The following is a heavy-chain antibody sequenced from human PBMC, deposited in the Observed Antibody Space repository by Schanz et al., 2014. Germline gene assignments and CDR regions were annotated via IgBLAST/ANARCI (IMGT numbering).Heavy chain of an antibody. CDR3: ARFLARYQYYGVDV. V-gene: IGHV3-11*05. CDR2: ISGSSIHK. CDR1: GFTVSNSY. D-gene: IGHD3-3*01. Sequence: VQLVESGGGLVQPGGSLRLSCAASGFTVSNSYIHWVRQAPGKGLEWVSHISGSSIHKNYADSVKGRFSISRDNGETSVYLQINSLRVEDTAVYYCARFLARYQYYGVDVWGQGTTVTVSS. J-gene: IGHJ6*02.